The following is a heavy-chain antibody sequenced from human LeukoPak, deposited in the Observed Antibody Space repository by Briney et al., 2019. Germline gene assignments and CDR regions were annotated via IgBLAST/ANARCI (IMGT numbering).Heavy chain of an antibody. Sequence: SGTLSLTCAVSGGSISSSNWWSWVRQPPGKGLEWIGSIYYSGGTYYNPSLKSRVTISIDTSKNQFSLKLSSVTAADTAVYYCARDSVAAAVYWFDPWGQGTLVTVSS. J-gene: IGHJ5*02. CDR2: IYYSGGT. CDR3: ARDSVAAAVYWFDP. V-gene: IGHV4-4*02. D-gene: IGHD6-13*01. CDR1: GGSISSSNW.